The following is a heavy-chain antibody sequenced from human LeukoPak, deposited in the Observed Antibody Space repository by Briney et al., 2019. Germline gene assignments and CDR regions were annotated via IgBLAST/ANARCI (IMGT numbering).Heavy chain of an antibody. CDR1: GYTFTSYY. J-gene: IGHJ4*02. V-gene: IGHV1-46*01. CDR3: ARMYYYGSGSYYNGDY. CDR2: INPSGGST. Sequence: ASVKVSCKALGYTFTSYYMHWVRQAPGQGLEWMGIINPSGGSTSYAQKFQGRVTMTRDTSTSTVYMELSSLRSEDTAVYYCARMYYYGSGSYYNGDYWGQGTLVTVSS. D-gene: IGHD3-10*01.